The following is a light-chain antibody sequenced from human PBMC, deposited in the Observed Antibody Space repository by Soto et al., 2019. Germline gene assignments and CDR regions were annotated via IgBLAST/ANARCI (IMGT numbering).Light chain of an antibody. Sequence: DIQMTQSPSSLFASVGDRFTITCQATQDINIYLNWYQQKPGKAPNLLIYDASNLEIGVPSRFSGSGSGTEFTLTISSLDPDDFATYYCQQYNGYGRFGQGTKVDIK. CDR3: QQYNGYGR. V-gene: IGKV1-33*01. J-gene: IGKJ1*01. CDR2: DAS. CDR1: QDINIY.